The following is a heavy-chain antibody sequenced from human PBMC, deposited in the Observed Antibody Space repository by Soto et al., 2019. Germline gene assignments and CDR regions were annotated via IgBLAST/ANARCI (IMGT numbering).Heavy chain of an antibody. CDR3: ARSGGYIVVVPAAMRGV. CDR1: GFTFSSYG. V-gene: IGHV3-33*01. J-gene: IGHJ4*02. CDR2: IWYDGSNK. D-gene: IGHD2-2*01. Sequence: QVQLVESEGVVEQPGTSRLISCAASGFTFSSYGMRWGREAPGKGLEWAAVIWYDGSNKYYADSVKGRFTISRDNSKNTLYLQMNSLRAEDTAVYYCARSGGYIVVVPAAMRGVWGQGTLVTVSS.